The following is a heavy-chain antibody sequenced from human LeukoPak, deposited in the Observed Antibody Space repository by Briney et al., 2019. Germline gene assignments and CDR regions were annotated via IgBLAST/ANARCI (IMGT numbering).Heavy chain of an antibody. J-gene: IGHJ4*02. V-gene: IGHV3-7*01. CDR2: INEDGSYK. D-gene: IGHD2-21*02. CDR1: GFTFTSYW. Sequence: GGSLRLSCAVSGFTFTSYWMSWVRQAPGKGLEWVANINEDGSYKFHADSVKGRLTISRDNSKNSLYLQMSSLRADDTAAYYCARDATRGGDNDYWGQGTLVTVSS. CDR3: ARDATRGGDNDY.